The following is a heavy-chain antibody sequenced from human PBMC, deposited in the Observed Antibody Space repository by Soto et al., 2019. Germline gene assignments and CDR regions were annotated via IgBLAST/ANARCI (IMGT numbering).Heavy chain of an antibody. Sequence: SETLSLTCTVSGGSISSYYWSWIRQPPGKGLEWIGYIYYSGSTNYNPSLKSRVTISVDTSKNQFSLKLSSVTAVDTAVYYCGREPYGPGMPYSYGMDVWGQGTTVTVSS. CDR3: GREPYGPGMPYSYGMDV. V-gene: IGHV4-59*01. CDR2: IYYSGST. J-gene: IGHJ6*02. D-gene: IGHD3-10*01. CDR1: GGSISSYY.